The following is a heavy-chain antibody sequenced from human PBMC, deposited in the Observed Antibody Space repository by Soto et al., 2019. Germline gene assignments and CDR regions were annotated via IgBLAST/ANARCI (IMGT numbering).Heavy chain of an antibody. CDR3: ARIRGYWYGLDV. CDR1: GFPLSTYG. V-gene: IGHV3-23*01. D-gene: IGHD2-15*01. Sequence: EVQLLESGGGLVQPGGSLRLSCAASGFPLSTYGMTWVRQAPGKGLEWVSAITGTGGNTYYVDSVKGRFTSSRDKSKNMLYLQMNSLRVADTAVYYCARIRGYWYGLDVWGKGTKVTVSS. J-gene: IGHJ6*04. CDR2: ITGTGGNT.